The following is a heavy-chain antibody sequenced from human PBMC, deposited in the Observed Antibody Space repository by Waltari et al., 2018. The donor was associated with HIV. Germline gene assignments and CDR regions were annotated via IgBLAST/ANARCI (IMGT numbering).Heavy chain of an antibody. J-gene: IGHJ3*02. V-gene: IGHV3-48*03. Sequence: EVQLVESGGGLVQPGGSLRLSCAASGFTFSSYEINWVRPAPGKGVEWVSYISSSGSTIYYAGSVKGRFTISRDNAKNSLYLQMNSLRAEDTAVYYCARDRGHMITFGGVIVDAFDIWGQGTMVTVSS. CDR1: GFTFSSYE. CDR2: ISSSGSTI. CDR3: ARDRGHMITFGGVIVDAFDI. D-gene: IGHD3-16*02.